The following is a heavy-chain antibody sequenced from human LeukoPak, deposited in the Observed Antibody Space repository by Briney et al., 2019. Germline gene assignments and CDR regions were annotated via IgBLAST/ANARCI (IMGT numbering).Heavy chain of an antibody. CDR2: ISYDGSNK. J-gene: IGHJ4*02. Sequence: GGSLRLSCAASGFTFSSYAMHWVRQAPGKGLEWVAVISYDGSNKYYADSVKGRFTISRDNAKNSLYLQMNSLRAEDTAVYYCAREDHSNYNYWGQGTLVTVSS. CDR1: GFTFSSYA. CDR3: AREDHSNYNY. V-gene: IGHV3-30-3*01. D-gene: IGHD4-11*01.